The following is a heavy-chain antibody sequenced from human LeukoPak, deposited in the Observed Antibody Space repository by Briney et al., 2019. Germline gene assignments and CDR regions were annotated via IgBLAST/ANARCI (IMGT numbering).Heavy chain of an antibody. CDR3: ARFPYKYSSSGYFDY. D-gene: IGHD6-13*01. J-gene: IGHJ4*02. Sequence: GGSLRLSCAASGFTFSSYSMNWVRQAPGKGLEWVSSISSSSSYIYYADSVKGRFTISRDNAKNSLYLQMNSLRAEDTAVYYCARFPYKYSSSGYFDYWGQGTLVTVSS. CDR1: GFTFSSYS. V-gene: IGHV3-21*01. CDR2: ISSSSSYI.